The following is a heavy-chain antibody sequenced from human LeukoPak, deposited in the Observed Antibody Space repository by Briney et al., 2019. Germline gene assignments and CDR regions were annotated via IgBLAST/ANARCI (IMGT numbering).Heavy chain of an antibody. CDR1: GFTFSSYG. Sequence: GGSLRPSCAASGFTFSSYGMHWVRQAPGKGLEWVAVISYDGSNKYYADSVKGRFTISRDNSKNTLYLQMNSLRAEDTAVYYCARRWSFDYWGQGTLVTVSS. V-gene: IGHV3-30*03. CDR3: ARRWSFDY. CDR2: ISYDGSNK. J-gene: IGHJ4*02. D-gene: IGHD6-13*01.